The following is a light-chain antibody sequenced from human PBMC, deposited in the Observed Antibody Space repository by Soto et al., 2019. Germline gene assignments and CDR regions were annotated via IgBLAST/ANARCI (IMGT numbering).Light chain of an antibody. CDR2: DVS. CDR3: SSYTSSSTV. CDR1: SSDVGGYNY. Sequence: QSALTQPASVSGSPGQSITISCTGTSSDVGGYNYVSWYQQHPGKAPKLMIYDVSNRPSGVSNRFSGSKSGNTASLTISGXXXXXXXXYYCSSYTSSSTVFGTGTKLTV. J-gene: IGLJ1*01. V-gene: IGLV2-14*01.